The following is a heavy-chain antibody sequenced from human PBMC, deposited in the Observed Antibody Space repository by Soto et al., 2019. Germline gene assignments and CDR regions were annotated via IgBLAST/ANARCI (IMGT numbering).Heavy chain of an antibody. CDR3: ARHRHPRGTVGATSPLDP. Sequence: DVQLVESGGGLVQPGGSLRLSCAISGFSVSSNYLSWVRQAPGKGLEWVSVHHSGGSTYYADSVQGRFTISRDRSINTLYLPMRRVRAEDTAVYFCARHRHPRGTVGATSPLDPWGQGTQVTVSS. J-gene: IGHJ5*02. CDR1: GFSVSSNY. CDR2: HHSGGST. V-gene: IGHV3-53*01. D-gene: IGHD1-26*01.